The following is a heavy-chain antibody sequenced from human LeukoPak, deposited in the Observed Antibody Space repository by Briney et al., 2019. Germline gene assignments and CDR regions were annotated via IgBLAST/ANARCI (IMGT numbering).Heavy chain of an antibody. CDR2: INPNSGGT. V-gene: IGHV1-2*02. Sequence: ASVKVSCKASGYTFTGYYMHWVRQAPGQGLEWMGWINPNSGGTNYAQKFQGRVTMTRDTSISTAYMELSRLRSDDTAVYYCARSYSSSWYVYFDNWGQGTLVSVAS. CDR3: ARSYSSSWYVYFDN. CDR1: GYTFTGYY. J-gene: IGHJ4*02. D-gene: IGHD6-13*01.